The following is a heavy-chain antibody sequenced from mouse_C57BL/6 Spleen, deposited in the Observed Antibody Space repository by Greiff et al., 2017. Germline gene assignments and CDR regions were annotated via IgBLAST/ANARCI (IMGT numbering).Heavy chain of an antibody. CDR1: GYTFTSYW. D-gene: IGHD1-1*01. CDR2: IDPNSGGT. Sequence: QQSCKASGYTFTSYWMHWVKQRPGRGLEWIGRIDPNSGGTKYNEKFKSKATLTVDKPSSTAYMQLSSLTSEDSAVYYCARSLTVVATEGVDYWGQGTTLTVSS. J-gene: IGHJ2*01. V-gene: IGHV1-72*01. CDR3: ARSLTVVATEGVDY.